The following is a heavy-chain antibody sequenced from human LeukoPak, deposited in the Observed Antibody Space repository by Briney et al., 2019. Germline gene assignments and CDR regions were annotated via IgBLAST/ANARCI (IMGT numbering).Heavy chain of an antibody. CDR3: ARDQESGVQLWLEDY. D-gene: IGHD5-18*01. V-gene: IGHV3-21*01. J-gene: IGHJ4*02. Sequence: GGSLGLSCAASGFTFSSYSMNWVRQAPGKGLEWVSSISSSSSYIYYADSVKGRFTISRDNAKNSLYLQMNSLRAEDTAVYYCARDQESGVQLWLEDYWGQGTLVTVSS. CDR2: ISSSSSYI. CDR1: GFTFSSYS.